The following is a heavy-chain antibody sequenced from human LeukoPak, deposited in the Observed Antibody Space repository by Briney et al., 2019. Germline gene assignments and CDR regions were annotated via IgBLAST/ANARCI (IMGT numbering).Heavy chain of an antibody. CDR3: ARERSNFDY. Sequence: SETLSLTCTVSGGSIGSGSYYWSWIRQPPGKGLEWIGYIYYSGSTNYNPSLKSRVTISVDTSKNQFSLKLSSVTAADTAVYYCARERSNFDYWGQGTLVTVSS. V-gene: IGHV4-61*01. J-gene: IGHJ4*02. CDR2: IYYSGST. CDR1: GGSIGSGSYY. D-gene: IGHD2-2*01.